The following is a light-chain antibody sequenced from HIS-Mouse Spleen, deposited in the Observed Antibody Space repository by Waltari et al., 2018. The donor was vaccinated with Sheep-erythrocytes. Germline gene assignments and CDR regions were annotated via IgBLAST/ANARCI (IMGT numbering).Light chain of an antibody. J-gene: IGLJ2*01. CDR2: EGS. CDR1: STDVWSYNR. CDR3: CSYAGSSTYVV. Sequence: QSALTQPASVSGSPGQSITIPCTGTSTDVWSYNRVSWYQQHPGKAPKRMIYEGSKRPSGVSNRFSGSKSGNTASLTISGLQAEDEADYYCCSYAGSSTYVVFGGGTKLTVL. V-gene: IGLV2-23*01.